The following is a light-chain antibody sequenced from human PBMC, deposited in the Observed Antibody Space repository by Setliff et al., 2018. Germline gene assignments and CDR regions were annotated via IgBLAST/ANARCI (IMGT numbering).Light chain of an antibody. CDR3: SSYAGSNNFPDV. V-gene: IGLV2-8*01. CDR1: SSDVGGYNY. CDR2: EVS. J-gene: IGLJ1*01. Sequence: QSALTQPASVSGSPGQSITISCTGTSSDVGGYNYVSWYQQHPGKAPKLMIYEVSKRPSGVPDRFSGSKSGNTASLTVSGLQAEDEADYYCSSYAGSNNFPDVFGTGTKGTV.